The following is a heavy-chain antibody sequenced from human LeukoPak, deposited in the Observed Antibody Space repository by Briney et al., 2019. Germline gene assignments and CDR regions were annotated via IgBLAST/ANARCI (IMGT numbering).Heavy chain of an antibody. D-gene: IGHD2-15*01. V-gene: IGHV1-46*01. CDR2: INPSGGIT. CDR1: GYTFTNYY. Sequence: ASVKVSCKASGYTFTNYYMHWVRQAPGQGLEWMGIINPSGGITNYAQKFQGRVTMTRDMSTSTVYMELSSLRSEDTAVYYCARVLRYCSGGNCYSGGLGYMDVWGKGTTVTISS. J-gene: IGHJ6*03. CDR3: ARVLRYCSGGNCYSGGLGYMDV.